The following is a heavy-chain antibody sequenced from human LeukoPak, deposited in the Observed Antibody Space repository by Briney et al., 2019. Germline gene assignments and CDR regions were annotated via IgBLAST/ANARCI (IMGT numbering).Heavy chain of an antibody. CDR1: GGSISSSGYY. CDR3: AREDSGSYYNYYYFYMDV. V-gene: IGHV4-39*07. CDR2: MYYSGST. Sequence: SETLSLTCTVSGGSISSSGYYWGWIRQPPGKGLEWIGSMYYSGSTYYNPSLKSRVTMSVDTSKNQFSLKLSSVTAADTAVYYCAREDSGSYYNYYYFYMDVWGKGTTVTISS. J-gene: IGHJ6*03. D-gene: IGHD3-10*01.